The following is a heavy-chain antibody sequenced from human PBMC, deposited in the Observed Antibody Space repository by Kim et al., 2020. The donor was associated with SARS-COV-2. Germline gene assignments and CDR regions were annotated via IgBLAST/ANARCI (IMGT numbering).Heavy chain of an antibody. CDR1: GGSISSGGYY. CDR2: IYYSGST. D-gene: IGHD4-17*01. Sequence: SETLSLTCTVSGGSISSGGYYWSWIRQHPGKGLEWIGYIYYSGSTYYNPSLKSRVTISVDTSKNQFSLKLSSVTAADTAVYYCARFSNPSSYGDYVYYYYGMGVWGQGATVTVSS. CDR3: ARFSNPSSYGDYVYYYYGMGV. V-gene: IGHV4-31*03. J-gene: IGHJ6*02.